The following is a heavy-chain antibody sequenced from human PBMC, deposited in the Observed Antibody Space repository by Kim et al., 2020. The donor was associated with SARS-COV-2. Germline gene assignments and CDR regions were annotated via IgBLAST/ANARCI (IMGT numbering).Heavy chain of an antibody. J-gene: IGHJ6*02. D-gene: IGHD4-4*01. CDR1: GGTFSSYA. V-gene: IGHV1-69*13. Sequence: SVKVSCKASGGTFSSYAISWVRQAPGQGLEWMGGIIPIFGTANYAQKFQGRVTITADESTSTAYMELSSLRSEDTAVYYCARATVTLGDYYYYGMDVWGQGTTVTVSS. CDR3: ARATVTLGDYYYYGMDV. CDR2: IIPIFGTA.